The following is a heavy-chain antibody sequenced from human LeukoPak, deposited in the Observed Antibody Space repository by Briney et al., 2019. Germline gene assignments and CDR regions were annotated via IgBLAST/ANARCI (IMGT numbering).Heavy chain of an antibody. CDR2: TYYRSKWFN. D-gene: IGHD3-10*01. CDR3: ARELGRRGIDY. Sequence: SQTLSLTCAISGDSVSSNSATWTFIRQSPSRGLEWLGRTYYRSKWFNEYAVSVKSRITINTDTSKNQFSRQLTSVTPEDTAMYFCARELGRRGIDYWGQGTLVTVSS. J-gene: IGHJ4*02. V-gene: IGHV6-1*01. CDR1: GDSVSSNSAT.